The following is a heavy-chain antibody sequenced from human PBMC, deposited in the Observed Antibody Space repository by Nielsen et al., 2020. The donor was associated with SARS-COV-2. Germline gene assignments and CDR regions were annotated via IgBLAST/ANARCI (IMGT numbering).Heavy chain of an antibody. D-gene: IGHD3-22*01. J-gene: IGHJ3*02. CDR1: GFTFSYYA. CDR3: AKGSSGSHIRGAFDI. Sequence: GESLKISCAASGFTFSYYAISLVRQAPGKGLELVSAISGSGGSTYYADYVKGRFTISNDNPKKTLYLQMNSLRAEDTAVYYCAKGSSGSHIRGAFDIWGQGTMVTVSS. V-gene: IGHV3-23*01. CDR2: ISGSGGST.